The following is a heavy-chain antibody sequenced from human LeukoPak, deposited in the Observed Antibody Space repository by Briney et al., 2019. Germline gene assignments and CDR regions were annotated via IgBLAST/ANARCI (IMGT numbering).Heavy chain of an antibody. J-gene: IGHJ4*02. CDR3: ARSYWNYVNY. CDR2: IYYTGST. D-gene: IGHD1-7*01. CDR1: ASISSYY. V-gene: IGHV4-59*01. Sequence: SETLSLTCTVSASISSYYWSWVRQPPGKGLEWIGYIYYTGSTNYNPSLKSRVTISLDTSKNQLSLELSSVTAADTAVYYCARSYWNYVNYWGQGTQVTVSS.